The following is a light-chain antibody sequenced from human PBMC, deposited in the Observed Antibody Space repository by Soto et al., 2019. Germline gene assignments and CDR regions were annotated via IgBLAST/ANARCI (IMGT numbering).Light chain of an antibody. CDR1: QNIDTY. CDR3: QQSYNFPRT. V-gene: IGKV1-39*01. J-gene: IGKJ1*01. CDR2: SAY. Sequence: DIQMTQSPSSLSASVGDRVTITCRASQNIDTYLNWYLQKPGQAPKLLIYSAYSLQSGVSPRFSGDGSGTDFTLTISSLQPEDCATYYCQQSYNFPRTFGQGTTV.